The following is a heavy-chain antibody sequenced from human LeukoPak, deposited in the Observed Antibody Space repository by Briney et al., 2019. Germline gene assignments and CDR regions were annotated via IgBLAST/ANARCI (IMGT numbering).Heavy chain of an antibody. CDR2: ISAYNGNT. CDR1: GYTFTSYG. V-gene: IGHV1-18*01. CDR3: ASYSCGGDCYRGLWASDT. D-gene: IGHD2-21*02. Sequence: ASVKVSCKASGYTFTSYGISWVRQAPGQGLEWMGWISAYNGNTKYAQKLQGRVTMTTDTSTSTAYMELRSLRSDDTAVYYCASYSCGGDCYRGLWASDTWGQGTMVIVSS. J-gene: IGHJ3*02.